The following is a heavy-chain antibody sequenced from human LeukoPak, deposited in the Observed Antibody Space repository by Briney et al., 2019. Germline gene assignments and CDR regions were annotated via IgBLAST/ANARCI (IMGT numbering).Heavy chain of an antibody. CDR2: IYYTGGT. CDR3: ARAPGAFDI. J-gene: IGHJ3*02. Sequence: SQTLSLTCTVSGDSLTSGSYYWAWHRQHPETGLEWLGYIYYTGGTHYNASLKRRLTISVDTSENQFSLKMRSVTAADTAIYYCARAPGAFDIWGQGTMVTVSS. V-gene: IGHV4-31*03. CDR1: GDSLTSGSYY.